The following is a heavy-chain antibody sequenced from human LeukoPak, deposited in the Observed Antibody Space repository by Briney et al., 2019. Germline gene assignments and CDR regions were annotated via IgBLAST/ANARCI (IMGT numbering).Heavy chain of an antibody. CDR1: GGSISRNY. Sequence: SETLSLTCTVSGGSISRNYWNWIRQPPGERLEWIGWIHYSGSTAYNPSLESRVTMSVDTSKNRISLKMTSVTAADTATYYCARWGYFDSSGYFVVDYWGQGALVTVSS. CDR2: IHYSGST. J-gene: IGHJ4*02. CDR3: ARWGYFDSSGYFVVDY. D-gene: IGHD3-22*01. V-gene: IGHV4-59*01.